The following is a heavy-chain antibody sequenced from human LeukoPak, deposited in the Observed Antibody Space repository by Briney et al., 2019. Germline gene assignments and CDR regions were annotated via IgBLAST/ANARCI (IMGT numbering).Heavy chain of an antibody. J-gene: IGHJ6*03. CDR3: ARQRSSGCPFGGYYYYMDV. Sequence: SQTLSLTCTVSGGSISSGSYYWSWIRQPAGKGLEWIGRIYTSGSTNYNPSLKSRVTISVDTSKNQFSLKLSSVTAADTAVYYCARQRSSGCPFGGYYYYMDVWGKGTTVTISS. V-gene: IGHV4-61*02. CDR1: GGSISSGSYY. D-gene: IGHD3-22*01. CDR2: IYTSGST.